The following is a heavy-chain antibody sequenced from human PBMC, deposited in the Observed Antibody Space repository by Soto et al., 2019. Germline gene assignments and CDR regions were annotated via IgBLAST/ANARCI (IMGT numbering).Heavy chain of an antibody. CDR3: AVVVVPAAIPYFDY. CDR2: INAGNGNT. CDR1: GYTFTSYA. V-gene: IGHV1-3*01. D-gene: IGHD2-2*02. Sequence: VASVKVSCKASGYTFTSYAMHWVRQAPGQRLEWMGWINAGNGNTKYSQKFQGRVTITRDTSASTAYMELSSLRSEDTAVYYCAVVVVPAAIPYFDYWGQGTLVTVSS. J-gene: IGHJ4*02.